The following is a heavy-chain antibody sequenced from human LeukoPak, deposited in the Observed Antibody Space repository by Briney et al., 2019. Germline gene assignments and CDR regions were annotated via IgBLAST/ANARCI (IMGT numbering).Heavy chain of an antibody. V-gene: IGHV4-39*01. CDR3: ARQSGSYGGILDN. CDR2: IYYSGST. J-gene: IGHJ4*02. CDR1: GGSITYSHYY. D-gene: IGHD1-26*01. Sequence: SETLSLTCSVSGGSITYSHYYWGWVRQPPGKGLEGIGGIYYSGSTYYNPSLKSRVTISVDTSRNEFSLRLSSVTAADTALYFCARQSGSYGGILDNWGQGILGAVSS.